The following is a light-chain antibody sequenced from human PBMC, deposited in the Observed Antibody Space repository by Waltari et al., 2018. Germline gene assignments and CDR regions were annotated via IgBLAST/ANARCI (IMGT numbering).Light chain of an antibody. Sequence: SYELTQPSSVSVSPGQTARITCSGDVLAKKYARWFQQKPGQAPVLVIYKDSVRPSGILDRFSGSSSGTTVTLTISGAQVEDEADYYCYSAADNNLGVFGSGTKVTVL. J-gene: IGLJ6*01. CDR1: VLAKKY. V-gene: IGLV3-27*01. CDR3: YSAADNNLGV. CDR2: KDS.